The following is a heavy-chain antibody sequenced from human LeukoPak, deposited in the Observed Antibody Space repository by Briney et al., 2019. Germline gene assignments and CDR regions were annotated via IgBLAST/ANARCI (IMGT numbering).Heavy chain of an antibody. V-gene: IGHV3-23*01. Sequence: GGALRPSCVASGFSICYFFLNWGRQAPGEGLEWVAAVFGGGFGAYYVHSVKGRFTISRDNSKNTLYLQMNSLRVEDTAVYYCAKFEGHPWGTYRLDYWGLGTLVTVS. CDR2: VFGGGFGA. J-gene: IGHJ4*02. CDR3: AKFEGHPWGTYRLDY. D-gene: IGHD3-16*02. CDR1: GFSICYFF.